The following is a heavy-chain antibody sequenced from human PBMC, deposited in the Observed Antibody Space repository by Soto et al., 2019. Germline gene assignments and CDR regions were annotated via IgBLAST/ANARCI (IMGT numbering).Heavy chain of an antibody. V-gene: IGHV4-39*01. J-gene: IGHJ4*02. CDR3: ARLREGSPADF. CDR1: GGSISNINYH. CDR2: IYYSGNT. Sequence: PSETLSLTCSVSGGSISNINYHWGWIRQPPGKGLEWIGSIYYSGNTYYNPSLRSRITISVDTSKNQFSLDLSSVTAVDTAVYFCARLREGSPADFWGQGTLVTVSS. D-gene: IGHD1-26*01.